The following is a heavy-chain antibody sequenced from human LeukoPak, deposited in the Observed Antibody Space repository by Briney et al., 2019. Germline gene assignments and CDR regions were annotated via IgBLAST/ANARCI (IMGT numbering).Heavy chain of an antibody. V-gene: IGHV3-9*03. J-gene: IGHJ3*02. CDR1: GFTFDDYA. CDR2: ISWNSGSI. D-gene: IGHD2-21*01. CDR3: AKGAAVIAIGAFDI. Sequence: GGSLRLSCAASGFTFDDYAMHWVRQAPGKGLEWVSGISWNSGSIGYADSVKGRFTISRDNAKNSLYLQMNSLRAEDMALYYCAKGAAVIAIGAFDIWGQGTMVTVSS.